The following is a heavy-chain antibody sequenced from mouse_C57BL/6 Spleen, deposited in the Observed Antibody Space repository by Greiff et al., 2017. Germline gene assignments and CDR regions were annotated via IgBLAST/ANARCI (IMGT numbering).Heavy chain of an antibody. CDR3: ARHEGNYYGSSGAMDY. CDR1: GYTFTEYT. Sequence: VQGVESGAELVKPGASVKLSCKASGYTFTEYTIHWVKQRSGQGLEWIGWFYPGSGSIKYNEKFKDKATLTADKSSSTVYMELSRLTSEDSAVYFCARHEGNYYGSSGAMDYWGQGTSVTVSS. CDR2: FYPGSGSI. V-gene: IGHV1-62-2*01. J-gene: IGHJ4*01. D-gene: IGHD1-1*01.